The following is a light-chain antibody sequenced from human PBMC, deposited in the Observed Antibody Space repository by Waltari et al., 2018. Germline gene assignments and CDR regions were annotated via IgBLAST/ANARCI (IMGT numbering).Light chain of an antibody. Sequence: EIVMTQSPPNLSVSPGERATLSCRASQSVSNSLAWYQHRPGRAPRLPIHSASTRAPGLPAMFSGSGSETEFTLTISNLQSGDFALYYCQHYNNWPPITFGQGTRLEIK. J-gene: IGKJ5*01. CDR2: SAS. V-gene: IGKV3D-15*01. CDR1: QSVSNS. CDR3: QHYNNWPPIT.